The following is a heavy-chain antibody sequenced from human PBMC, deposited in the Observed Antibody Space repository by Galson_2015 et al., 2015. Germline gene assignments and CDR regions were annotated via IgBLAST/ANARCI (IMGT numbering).Heavy chain of an antibody. J-gene: IGHJ3*02. CDR1: GFTFSSYW. V-gene: IGHV3-7*03. Sequence: SLRLSCAASGFTFSSYWMSWVRQAPGKGLEWVANIKQDGSKKYYVDSVKGRFTISRDNAKNSLYLQMNSLRAEDTAVYYCARRITMVRVPDAFEIWGQGTMVTVSS. CDR2: IKQDGSKK. CDR3: ARRITMVRVPDAFEI. D-gene: IGHD3-10*01.